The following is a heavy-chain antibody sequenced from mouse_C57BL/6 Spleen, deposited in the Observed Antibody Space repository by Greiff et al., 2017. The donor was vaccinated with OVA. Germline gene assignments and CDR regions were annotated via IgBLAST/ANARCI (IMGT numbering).Heavy chain of an antibody. V-gene: IGHV5-12*01. Sequence: EVQGVESGGGLVQPGGSLKLSCAASGFTFSDYYMYWVRQTPEKRLEWVAYISNGGGSTYYPDTVKGRFTISRDNAKNTLYLQMSRLKSEDTAMYYCARSFAYWGQGTLVTVSA. CDR3: ARSFAY. J-gene: IGHJ3*01. CDR1: GFTFSDYY. CDR2: ISNGGGST.